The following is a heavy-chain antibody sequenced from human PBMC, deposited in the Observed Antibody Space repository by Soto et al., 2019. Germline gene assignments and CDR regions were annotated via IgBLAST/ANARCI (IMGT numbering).Heavy chain of an antibody. D-gene: IGHD2-15*01. J-gene: IGHJ4*02. Sequence: QVQLQESGPGLVKPSETLSLTCTVSGGSISSYYWSWIRQPPGKGLEWIGYIYYSGRTNYNPSLKSRVTISVDTSKNQFSLKLSSVTAADTAVYYCARDRGYCSGGSCGVDYWGQGTLVTVSS. CDR2: IYYSGRT. CDR1: GGSISSYY. CDR3: ARDRGYCSGGSCGVDY. V-gene: IGHV4-59*01.